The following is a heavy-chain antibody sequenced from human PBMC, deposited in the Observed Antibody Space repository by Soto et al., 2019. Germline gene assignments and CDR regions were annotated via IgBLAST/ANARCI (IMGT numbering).Heavy chain of an antibody. CDR1: GYTFTSYG. J-gene: IGHJ4*02. CDR2: ISAYNGNT. CDR3: ASNYYYDSSSYYLPLTF. D-gene: IGHD3-22*01. Sequence: ASVKVSCKASGYTFTSYGISWVRQAPGQGLEWMGWISAYNGNTNYAQKLQGRVTMTTDTSTSTAYMELRSLRSDDTAVYYCASNYYYDSSSYYLPLTFWGQGTLVTVSS. V-gene: IGHV1-18*01.